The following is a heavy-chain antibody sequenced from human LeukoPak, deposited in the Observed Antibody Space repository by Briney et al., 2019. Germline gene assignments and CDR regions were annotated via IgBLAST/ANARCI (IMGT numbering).Heavy chain of an antibody. Sequence: PSETLSLTCAVYGGSFSYYYWTWIRQPPGKGLEWIGEINHSGSTNYNPSLKSRVTISMDTSKNQFSLKLSSVTAADTAVYYCARQGQLVRYYYYYMDVWGKGTTVTVSS. J-gene: IGHJ6*03. CDR2: INHSGST. CDR1: GGSFSYYY. CDR3: ARQGQLVRYYYYYMDV. D-gene: IGHD6-13*01. V-gene: IGHV4-34*01.